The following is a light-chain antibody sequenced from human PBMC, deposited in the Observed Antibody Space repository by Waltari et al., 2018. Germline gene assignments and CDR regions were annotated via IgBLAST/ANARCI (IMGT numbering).Light chain of an antibody. V-gene: IGKV1-5*03. CDR2: KAS. J-gene: IGKJ4*02. Sequence: CRASQSSSNGMAWYQQKPGKAPKRLNYKASTLESGGPSRSSGSGSGTEFTLTISTLQPDDFATYYCQQHNSYSLLTFGGGTKVEIK. CDR1: QSSSNG. CDR3: QQHNSYSLLT.